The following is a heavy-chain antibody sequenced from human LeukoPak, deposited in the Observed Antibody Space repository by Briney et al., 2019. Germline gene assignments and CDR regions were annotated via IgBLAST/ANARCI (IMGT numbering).Heavy chain of an antibody. D-gene: IGHD3-22*01. J-gene: IGHJ3*02. CDR1: GGSISSSSYY. Sequence: SETLSLTCTVSGGSISSSSYYWGWIRQPPGKGLEWIGSIYYSGSTYYNPSLESRVTISVDTSKKQFSLNLSSVTAADTALYYCAREDTWAYYDSSGFGAFDIWGQGTMVTVSS. V-gene: IGHV4-39*07. CDR2: IYYSGST. CDR3: AREDTWAYYDSSGFGAFDI.